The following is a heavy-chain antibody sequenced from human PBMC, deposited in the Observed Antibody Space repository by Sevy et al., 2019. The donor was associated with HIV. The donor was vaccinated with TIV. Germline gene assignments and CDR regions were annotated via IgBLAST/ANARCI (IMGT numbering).Heavy chain of an antibody. CDR1: GFTFSSYW. CDR2: IKQDGSEK. CDR3: ARARYSSSSKNYYYYGMDV. Sequence: GGSLRLSCAASGFTFSSYWMSWVRQAPGKGLEWVANIKQDGSEKYYVDSVKGRFTISRDNAKNSLYLQMNSLGAEDTAVYYCARARYSSSSKNYYYYGMDVWGQGTTVTVSS. D-gene: IGHD6-6*01. J-gene: IGHJ6*02. V-gene: IGHV3-7*01.